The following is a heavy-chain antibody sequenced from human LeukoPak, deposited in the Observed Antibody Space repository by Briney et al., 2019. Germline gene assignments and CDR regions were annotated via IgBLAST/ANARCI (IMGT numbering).Heavy chain of an antibody. CDR1: GFTFSTYW. J-gene: IGHJ4*02. CDR2: IKQDGTEK. D-gene: IGHD1-26*01. CDR3: ARGYYPPEY. V-gene: IGHV3-7*05. Sequence: GGSLRLSCAASGFTFSTYWMNWVRRAPGKGLEWVANIKQDGTEKYYVDSVKGRFTISGDNANNSLYLQMNSLRAEDTAVYYCARGYYPPEYWGPGTLVTVSS.